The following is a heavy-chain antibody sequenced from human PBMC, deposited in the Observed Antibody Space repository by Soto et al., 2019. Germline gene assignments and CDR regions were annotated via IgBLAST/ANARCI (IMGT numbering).Heavy chain of an antibody. V-gene: IGHV4-59*01. CDR1: GGSISTYY. Sequence: QVQLQESGPGLEKPSETLSLTCTVSGGSISTYYWSWIRQPPGKGLEWIGYIYYSGSTNYHPSLKSRVTISVDASKNQFSLKLTSVTAADTAVYYCARGSGWHFQHWGQGTLVTVS. CDR3: ARGSGWHFQH. CDR2: IYYSGST. D-gene: IGHD6-19*01. J-gene: IGHJ1*01.